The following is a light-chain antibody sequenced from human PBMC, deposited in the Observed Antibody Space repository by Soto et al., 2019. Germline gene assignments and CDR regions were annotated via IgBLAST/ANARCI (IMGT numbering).Light chain of an antibody. Sequence: DIVMTQSPLSLPVTPGEPASISCRSSQILLHSNGYNYLDWYVQRPGQSPQLLLYLASSRAAGVPDRFSGSGSGTDFTLKISRVEAEDVAVYYCMQALQTPPSFGQGTKLEIK. CDR2: LAS. J-gene: IGKJ2*01. V-gene: IGKV2-28*01. CDR1: QILLHSNGYNY. CDR3: MQALQTPPS.